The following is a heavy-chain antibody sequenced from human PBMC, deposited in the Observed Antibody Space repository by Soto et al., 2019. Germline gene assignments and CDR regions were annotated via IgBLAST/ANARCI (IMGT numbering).Heavy chain of an antibody. D-gene: IGHD1-1*01. V-gene: IGHV1-8*01. J-gene: IGHJ5*02. CDR3: VRGQGSGTGIDGFAP. Sequence: SVKASCKASGDTLTTYDINWVRQATGHGLEWMGWINPNSGNIGYAQRFQGRVTITRDTSASTAYMELSSLRSEDTAVYYCVRGQGSGTGIDGFAPWGQGPLVPVPS. CDR1: GDTLTTYD. CDR2: INPNSGNI.